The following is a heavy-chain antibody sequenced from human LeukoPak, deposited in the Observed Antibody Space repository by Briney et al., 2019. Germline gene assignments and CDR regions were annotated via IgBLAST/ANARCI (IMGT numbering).Heavy chain of an antibody. CDR1: GFTFSSYA. D-gene: IGHD3-22*01. CDR2: VSGSGVNT. J-gene: IGHJ1*01. Sequence: GGSLRLSCAGSGFTFSSYAVSWVRQAPGKGLEWVSGVSGSGVNTYYADSVKGRFTISRDNSKNTLYLQMNSLRAEDTAVYYCARDYYDSSGYFYEGSNSWGQGTLVTVSS. CDR3: ARDYYDSSGYFYEGSNS. V-gene: IGHV3-23*01.